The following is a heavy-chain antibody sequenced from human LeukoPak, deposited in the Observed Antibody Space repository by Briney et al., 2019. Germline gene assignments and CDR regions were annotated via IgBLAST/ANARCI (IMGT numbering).Heavy chain of an antibody. V-gene: IGHV1-18*01. Sequence: GASVKVSCKASGYTFPSFDINWVRQAPGQGLEWMGWISAYNGNTNYAQKLQGRVTMTTDTSTSTAYMELRSPRSDDTAVYYCARDFSAASHYYDSSGPYDAFDIGGQGTMVTVSS. CDR1: GYTFPSFD. CDR3: ARDFSAASHYYDSSGPYDAFDI. CDR2: ISAYNGNT. J-gene: IGHJ3*02. D-gene: IGHD3-22*01.